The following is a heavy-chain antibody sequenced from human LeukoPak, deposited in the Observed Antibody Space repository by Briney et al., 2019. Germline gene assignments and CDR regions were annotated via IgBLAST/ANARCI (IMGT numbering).Heavy chain of an antibody. Sequence: GASVKVSCKASGYTFTNFAITWVRQAPGRGFEWMGWISTYNDNTKYAENLQGRVTMTTDTSTSIAYMELRSLRSDDTAVYYCARWEYYVSRRWVFDYWGQGTLVTASS. CDR3: ARWEYYVSRRWVFDY. V-gene: IGHV1-18*01. J-gene: IGHJ4*02. CDR2: ISTYNDNT. D-gene: IGHD3-10*02. CDR1: GYTFTNFA.